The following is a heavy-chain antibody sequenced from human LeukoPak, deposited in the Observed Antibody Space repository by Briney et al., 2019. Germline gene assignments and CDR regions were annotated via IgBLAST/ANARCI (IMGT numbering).Heavy chain of an antibody. CDR3: ARIRDSSGYYLGAFDV. CDR2: IYTSGST. D-gene: IGHD3-22*01. Sequence: TVSLTCTVSGGSISGYYWSWIRQPAGKGLEWIGRIYTSGSTNYNPSLKSRVTMSLDTSKNQFSLNLTSVTAADTAVYSCARIRDSSGYYLGAFDVWGQGTMVTVSS. CDR1: GGSISGYY. V-gene: IGHV4-4*07. J-gene: IGHJ3*01.